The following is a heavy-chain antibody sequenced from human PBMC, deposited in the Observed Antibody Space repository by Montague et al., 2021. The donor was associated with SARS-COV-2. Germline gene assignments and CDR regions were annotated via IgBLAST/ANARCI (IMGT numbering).Heavy chain of an antibody. J-gene: IGHJ3*02. CDR1: GDSVSSNSAA. D-gene: IGHD6-13*01. V-gene: IGHV6-1*01. CDR2: TYYMSKWYN. Sequence: CAISGDSVSSNSAAWNWIRQSPSRGLEWLGRTYYMSKWYNDYAVSVKXXITINPDTSKNQFSLQLNSVTPEDTAVYYCARGSSIAAAGDAFDIWGQGTMVTASS. CDR3: ARGSSIAAAGDAFDI.